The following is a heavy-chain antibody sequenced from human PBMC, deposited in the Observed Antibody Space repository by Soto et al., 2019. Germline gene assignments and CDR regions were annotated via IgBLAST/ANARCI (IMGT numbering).Heavy chain of an antibody. CDR1: GFTFTNYA. Sequence: PWGSLRLSCAASGFTFTNYAMTWARQAPGKGLEWVSSLLRSGSTTYYADSVKGRFTISSDISANSLYLQMDSLRAEDTAVYYCAKDAVSGDGIWLLDSWGQGTVVTVSS. V-gene: IGHV3-23*01. CDR3: AKDAVSGDGIWLLDS. D-gene: IGHD4-17*01. J-gene: IGHJ4*02. CDR2: LLRSGSTT.